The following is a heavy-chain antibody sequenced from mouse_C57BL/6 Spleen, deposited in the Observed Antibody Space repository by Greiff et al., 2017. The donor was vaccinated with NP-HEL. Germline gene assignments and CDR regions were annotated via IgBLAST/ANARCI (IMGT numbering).Heavy chain of an antibody. Sequence: EVKLQESGPGLVKPSQSLSLTCSVTGYSITSGYYWNWIRQFPGNKLEWMGYISYDGSNNYNPSLKNRISITRDTSKNQFFLKLNSVTTEDTATYYCAKTYYYGSRRYFDYWGQGTTLTVSS. D-gene: IGHD1-1*01. CDR1: GYSITSGYY. CDR3: AKTYYYGSRRYFDY. J-gene: IGHJ2*01. V-gene: IGHV3-6*01. CDR2: ISYDGSN.